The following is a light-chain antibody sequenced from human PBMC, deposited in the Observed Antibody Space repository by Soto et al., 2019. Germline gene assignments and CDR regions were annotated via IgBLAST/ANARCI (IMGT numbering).Light chain of an antibody. CDR1: QSISSW. V-gene: IGKV1-5*01. CDR2: DAS. Sequence: DLQMTQSPSTLSASVGDRVTITCRASQSISSWLAWYQQKPGKAPKLLIYDASSLKSGVPSRFSGSGSGTEFTLTISSLQPDDFATYYCQQYNSYSGTFGQGTKVDI. CDR3: QQYNSYSGT. J-gene: IGKJ1*01.